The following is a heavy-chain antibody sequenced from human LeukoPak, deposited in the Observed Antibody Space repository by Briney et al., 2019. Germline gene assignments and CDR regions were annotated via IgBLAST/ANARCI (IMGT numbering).Heavy chain of an antibody. CDR2: IYHSGST. D-gene: IGHD5-24*01. V-gene: IGHV4-38-2*01. CDR3: AVEMRFDWFDP. CDR1: GYSISSGYY. Sequence: TTSETLSLTCAVSGYSISSGYYWGWIRQPPGQGLEWIGSIYHSGSTYYNPSLKSRVTISVDTSKNQFSLKLSSVTAADTAVYYCAVEMRFDWFDPWGQGTLVTVSS. J-gene: IGHJ5*02.